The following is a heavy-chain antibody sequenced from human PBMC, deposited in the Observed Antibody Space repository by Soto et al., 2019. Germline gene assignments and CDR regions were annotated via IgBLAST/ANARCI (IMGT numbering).Heavy chain of an antibody. D-gene: IGHD2-15*01. Sequence: PSETLSLTCTVSGGSISSSSYYWGWIRQPPGKGLEWIGSIYYSGSTYYNPSLKSRVTISVDTSKNQFSLKLSSVTAADTAVYYCARQTEDGYFDYWGQGTLVTVSS. CDR3: ARQTEDGYFDY. J-gene: IGHJ4*02. V-gene: IGHV4-39*01. CDR2: IYYSGST. CDR1: GGSISSSSYY.